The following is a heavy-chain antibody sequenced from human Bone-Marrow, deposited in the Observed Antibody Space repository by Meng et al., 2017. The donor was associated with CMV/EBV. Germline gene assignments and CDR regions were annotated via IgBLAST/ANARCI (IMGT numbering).Heavy chain of an antibody. V-gene: IGHV1-46*01. Sequence: GGSLRLSCAASGFTFSSYWMSWVRQAPGKGLEWVGRINPDGGTTTYSQKFQGGVTLTSDTSTNTVYMELSRLRYEDTAVYYCARDLVGYDAFDVWGQGTMVTVSS. CDR3: ARDLVGYDAFDV. CDR2: INPDGGTT. D-gene: IGHD3-22*01. J-gene: IGHJ3*01. CDR1: GFTFSSYW.